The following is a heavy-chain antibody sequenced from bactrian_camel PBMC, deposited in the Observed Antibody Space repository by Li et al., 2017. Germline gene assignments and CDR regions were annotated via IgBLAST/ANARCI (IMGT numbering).Heavy chain of an antibody. V-gene: IGHV3S1*01. J-gene: IGHJ6*01. CDR1: GYTGGRHC. CDR2: IYTVDGST. CDR3: AAAPWSLSRADVAHLRPGDFDY. Sequence: VQLVESGGGSVQTGGSARLSCTTSGYTGGRHCMAWFRQAPGKEREAVASIYTVDGSTYYADSVKGRFSISQDNAKKRLYLQMNSLKPEDTAMYYCAAAPWSLSRADVAHLRPGDFDYWGQGTQVTVS.